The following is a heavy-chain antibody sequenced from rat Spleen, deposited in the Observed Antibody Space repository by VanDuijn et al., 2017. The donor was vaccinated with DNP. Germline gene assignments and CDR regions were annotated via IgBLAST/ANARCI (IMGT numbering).Heavy chain of an antibody. CDR2: MWSDGDT. J-gene: IGHJ2*01. V-gene: IGHV2-32*01. Sequence: QVQLKESGPGLVQPSETLSLTCTVSGFSLTSYSVSWVRQPPGKGLEWMGVMWSDGDTSSNSALKSRLSISRDTSKSQVFLKMNSLQTEDTATYYCARGIPDFDYWGQGVMVTVSS. CDR3: ARGIPDFDY. CDR1: GFSLTSYS. D-gene: IGHD2-2*01.